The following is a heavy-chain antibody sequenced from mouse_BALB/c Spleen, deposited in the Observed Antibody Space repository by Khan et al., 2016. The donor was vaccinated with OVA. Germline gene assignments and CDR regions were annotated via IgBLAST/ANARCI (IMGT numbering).Heavy chain of an antibody. Sequence: VQLQESGPGLVAPSQSLSITCTISGFSLTNYGIHWVRQPPGKGLAWLVLIWSDGTTTYNSALKSRLSISKDNSKSQVFLKMNSLQTDDTAMYYCARQPYYHYYLMDYWGQGTSVTVSS. CDR1: GFSLTNYG. V-gene: IGHV2-6-1*01. J-gene: IGHJ4*01. CDR2: IWSDGTT. CDR3: ARQPYYHYYLMDY. D-gene: IGHD2-10*01.